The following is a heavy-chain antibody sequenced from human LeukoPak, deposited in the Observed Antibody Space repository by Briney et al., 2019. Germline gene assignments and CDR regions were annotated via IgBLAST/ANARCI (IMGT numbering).Heavy chain of an antibody. J-gene: IGHJ4*02. V-gene: IGHV4-61*02. CDR2: IHTSGST. D-gene: IGHD3-22*01. CDR1: GGSISSGSDY. Sequence: SETLSLTCTVSGGSISSGSDYWSWIRQPAGKGLEWIGRIHTSGSTNHNPSLKSRVTMSVDTSKNQFSLNLSSVTAADTAVYYCARDRYYYDSSGLYFFDYWGQGTLVTVSS. CDR3: ARDRYYYDSSGLYFFDY.